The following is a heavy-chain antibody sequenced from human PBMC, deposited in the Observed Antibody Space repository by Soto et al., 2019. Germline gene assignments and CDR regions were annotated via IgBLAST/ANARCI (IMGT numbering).Heavy chain of an antibody. D-gene: IGHD3-22*01. J-gene: IGHJ6*02. Sequence: QVQLVESGGGVVQPGRSLRLSCAASGFTFSSYGMHWVRQAPGKGLEWVAVISDDGSNKYYADSVKGRFTISRDNTRKTLYLPMNSLRAEDTAVYYCAKAMGGYYYDSSGYSSYYGMDVWGQGTTVTVSS. CDR1: GFTFSSYG. V-gene: IGHV3-30*18. CDR3: AKAMGGYYYDSSGYSSYYGMDV. CDR2: ISDDGSNK.